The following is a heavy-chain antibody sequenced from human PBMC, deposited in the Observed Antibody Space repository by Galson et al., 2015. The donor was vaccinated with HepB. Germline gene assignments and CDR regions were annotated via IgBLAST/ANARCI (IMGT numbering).Heavy chain of an antibody. V-gene: IGHV3-20*01. CDR1: GFTFEDYA. Sequence: SLRLSCAASGFTFEDYAMSWVRQVPGKGLEWVSGLNWNGRSAGYGDSVKGRFTMSRDNAKNSLYLQMNSLRAEDTALYHCVRGGYCRGETCYLIFDSWGRGTLVTVSS. D-gene: IGHD2-15*01. CDR2: LNWNGRSA. CDR3: VRGGYCRGETCYLIFDS. J-gene: IGHJ4*02.